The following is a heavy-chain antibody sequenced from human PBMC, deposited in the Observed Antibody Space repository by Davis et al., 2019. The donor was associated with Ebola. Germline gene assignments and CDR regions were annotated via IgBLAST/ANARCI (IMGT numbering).Heavy chain of an antibody. Sequence: SCAASGFTFSSYSMNWVRQAPGKGLEWIGYIYYSGSTNYNPSLKSRVTISVDTSKNQFSLKLSSVTAADTAVYYCARVDYDFWSGYYWVWFDPWGQGTLVTVSS. J-gene: IGHJ5*02. D-gene: IGHD3-3*01. V-gene: IGHV4-59*01. CDR3: ARVDYDFWSGYYWVWFDP. CDR1: GFTFSSYS. CDR2: IYYSGST.